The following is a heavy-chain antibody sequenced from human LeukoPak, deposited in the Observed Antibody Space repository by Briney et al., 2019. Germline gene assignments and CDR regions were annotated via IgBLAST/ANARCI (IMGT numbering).Heavy chain of an antibody. D-gene: IGHD3-10*01. CDR1: GFTFSSYA. J-gene: IGHJ3*02. V-gene: IGHV3-30*04. Sequence: GGSLRLSCAASGFTFSSYAMHWVRQAPGKGLEWVAVISYDGSNKYYADSVKGRFTISRDNSKNTLYLQMNSLRAEDTAVYYCASTHYYGSGSYGAFDIWSQGTMVTVSS. CDR3: ASTHYYGSGSYGAFDI. CDR2: ISYDGSNK.